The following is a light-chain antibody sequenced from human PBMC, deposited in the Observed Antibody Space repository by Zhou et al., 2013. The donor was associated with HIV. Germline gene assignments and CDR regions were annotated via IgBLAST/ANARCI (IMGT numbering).Light chain of an antibody. CDR3: QQYDGYPIT. CDR1: QAIRNY. J-gene: IGKJ5*01. CDR2: AAS. Sequence: DIQMTQSPSSLSASVGDRVTITCRASQAIRNYLAWYQQKPGKVPKLLIYAASTLQSGVPSRFSGSGSGTEFTFTITNLQPEDFATYYCQQYDGYPITFGQGTRLEIE. V-gene: IGKV1-27*01.